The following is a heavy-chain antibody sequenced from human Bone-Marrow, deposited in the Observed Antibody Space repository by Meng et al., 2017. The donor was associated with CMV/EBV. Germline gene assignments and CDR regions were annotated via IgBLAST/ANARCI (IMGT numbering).Heavy chain of an antibody. Sequence: QVELVQAGGEVKKPGASVKVSCKSSGYTFTGYYMHWVRQAPGQGLEWMGWINPNSGGTNYAQKFQGSVTMTRDTSISTAYMELSRLRSDDTAVYYCARSWELNWFDPWGQGTLVTVSS. V-gene: IGHV1-2*02. J-gene: IGHJ5*02. CDR1: GYTFTGYY. CDR3: ARSWELNWFDP. CDR2: INPNSGGT. D-gene: IGHD1-26*01.